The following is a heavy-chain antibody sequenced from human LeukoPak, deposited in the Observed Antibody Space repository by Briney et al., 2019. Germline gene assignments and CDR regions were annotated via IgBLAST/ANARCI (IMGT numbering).Heavy chain of an antibody. CDR3: ARSPSVEMAPHYFFDY. J-gene: IGHJ4*02. D-gene: IGHD5-24*01. CDR2: IIPILGIA. V-gene: IGHV1-69*02. Sequence: SVKVSCKASGGTFSSYTISWVRQAPGQGLEWMGRIIPILGIANYAQKFQGRVTITADKSTSTAYMGLSSLRSEDTAVYYCARSPSVEMAPHYFFDYWGQGTLVTVSS. CDR1: GGTFSSYT.